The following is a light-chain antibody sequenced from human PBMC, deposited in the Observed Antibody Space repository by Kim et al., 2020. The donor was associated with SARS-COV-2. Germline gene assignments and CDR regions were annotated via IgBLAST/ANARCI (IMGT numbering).Light chain of an antibody. CDR1: QDMRND. V-gene: IGKV1-17*01. Sequence: ASVGTRVTSTCRASQDMRNDLGWYQQTPGRAPKRLIYGASILQSGVPSRFSGSGSGTEFTLTISSVQPEDFATYFCLQHSTYPITFGQGTRLEIK. J-gene: IGKJ5*01. CDR2: GAS. CDR3: LQHSTYPIT.